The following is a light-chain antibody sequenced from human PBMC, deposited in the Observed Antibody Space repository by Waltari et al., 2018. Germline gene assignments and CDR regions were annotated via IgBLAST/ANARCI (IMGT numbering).Light chain of an antibody. CDR3: QRYNSYPIT. Sequence: DIQMTQSPSTLSASVADRVTITCPARQSIGSWLAWYQQKPGKAPKLLIYEATSLESGVPSRCSASGSGTEFTRTISSLQPDDFATYYCQRYNSYPITFGPGTKVDI. V-gene: IGKV1-5*03. CDR2: EAT. CDR1: QSIGSW. J-gene: IGKJ3*01.